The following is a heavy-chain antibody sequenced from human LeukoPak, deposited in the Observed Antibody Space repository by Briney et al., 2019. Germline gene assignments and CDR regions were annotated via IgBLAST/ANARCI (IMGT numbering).Heavy chain of an antibody. J-gene: IGHJ4*02. CDR2: ISGYNGNT. D-gene: IGHD3-22*01. CDR1: GYSFTSYG. CDR3: ASDRPYYYDSSAYYPDF. V-gene: IGHV1-18*01. Sequence: ASVKVSCKASGYSFTSYGISWVRQAPGQGREWMGWISGYNGNTNYAQSLQGRVTMTTDTSTSTAYMELRSLSSDDTAVYYCASDRPYYYDSSAYYPDFWGQGTRVTVSS.